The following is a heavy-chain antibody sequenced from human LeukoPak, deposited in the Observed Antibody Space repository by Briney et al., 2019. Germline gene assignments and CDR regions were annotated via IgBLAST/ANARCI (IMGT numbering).Heavy chain of an antibody. Sequence: TSETLSLTCTVSGYSISSGHYWAWIRPSPEKGLEWIASMFHSGSTYYNPSLKSRVTTSADTSKNEFSLKLRSVTAADTAVYYCARAGTNLGDYDYWGQGTLVTVSS. CDR1: GYSISSGHY. CDR3: ARAGTNLGDYDY. V-gene: IGHV4-38-2*02. J-gene: IGHJ4*02. CDR2: MFHSGST. D-gene: IGHD4-17*01.